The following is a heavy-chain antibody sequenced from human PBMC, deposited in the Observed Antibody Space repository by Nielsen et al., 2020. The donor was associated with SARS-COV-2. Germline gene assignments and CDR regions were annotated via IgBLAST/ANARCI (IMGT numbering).Heavy chain of an antibody. D-gene: IGHD3-10*01. J-gene: IGHJ6*02. V-gene: IGHV3-48*01. CDR2: ISSGGGTK. Sequence: GGSLRLSCEASGFTFSSHAMSWVRQAPGKGLEWVSYISSGGGTKKYADSVEGRFTISRDNAKDSLYLQMNNLRVEDTAVYYCAIDLTYGSPAYYFCQMDVWGQGTTVTVSS. CDR1: GFTFSSHA. CDR3: AIDLTYGSPAYYFCQMDV.